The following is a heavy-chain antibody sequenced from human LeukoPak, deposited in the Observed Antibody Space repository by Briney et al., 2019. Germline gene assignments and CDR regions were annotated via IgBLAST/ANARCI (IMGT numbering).Heavy chain of an antibody. CDR3: ARYPGDYYFDY. CDR2: ISYDGSNK. D-gene: IGHD4-17*01. J-gene: IGHJ4*02. CDR1: GFTFSSYA. V-gene: IGHV3-30-3*01. Sequence: GGSLRLSCAASGFTFSSYAMHWVRQAPGKGLEWVAVISYDGSNKYYADSVKGRFTISRDNSKNALYLQMNSLRAEDTAVYYCARYPGDYYFDYWGQGTLVTVSS.